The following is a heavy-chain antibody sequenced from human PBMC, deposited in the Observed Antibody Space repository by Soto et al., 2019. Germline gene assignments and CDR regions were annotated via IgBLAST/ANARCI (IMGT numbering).Heavy chain of an antibody. CDR3: ATWEERYFQD. J-gene: IGHJ1*01. V-gene: IGHV3-30*04. CDR1: GFTFNSFT. CDR2: ISHDGSQK. Sequence: QVQLVESGGGVVQPGRSLRLSCAASGFTFNSFTMHWVRQAPGKGLEWVAVISHDGSQKYTDDSVKGRFTISRDDSKNTLYLQMNSLIVEDTAIYYCATWEERYFQDWGQGTLVTVSS. D-gene: IGHD1-26*01.